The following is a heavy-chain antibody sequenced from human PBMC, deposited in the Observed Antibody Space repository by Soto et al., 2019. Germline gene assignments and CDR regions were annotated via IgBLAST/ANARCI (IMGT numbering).Heavy chain of an antibody. CDR1: GFTFRNFW. V-gene: IGHV3-74*01. J-gene: IGHJ5*02. D-gene: IGHD4-17*01. CDR3: ASHGSGDYFWFDP. Sequence: EGQLVESGGGLVQPGGSLRLSCAASGFTFRNFWMHWVRQAPGKGLVWVSRASPDGSSTSYADSVKGRFTISRDNAKNTLYMEMNSLRAEDTAVYYCASHGSGDYFWFDPWGQGTLVTVSS. CDR2: ASPDGSST.